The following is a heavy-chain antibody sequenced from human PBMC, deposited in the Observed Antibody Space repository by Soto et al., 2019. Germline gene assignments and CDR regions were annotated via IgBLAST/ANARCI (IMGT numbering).Heavy chain of an antibody. Sequence: SETLPLTCAVSGGTISSGGYCWSWIRQPPGKGLEWIGYIYHSGSTYYNPSLKSRVTISVDTSKNQFSLKLSSVTAADTAVYYCARASNKRGYSYGPDYWGQGTLLTVSS. CDR2: IYHSGST. J-gene: IGHJ4*02. CDR1: GGTISSGGYC. D-gene: IGHD5-18*01. CDR3: ARASNKRGYSYGPDY. V-gene: IGHV4-30-2*01.